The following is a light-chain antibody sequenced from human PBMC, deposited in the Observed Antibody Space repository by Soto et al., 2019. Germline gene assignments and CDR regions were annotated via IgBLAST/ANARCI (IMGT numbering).Light chain of an antibody. CDR1: QSISSNK. Sequence: EIVLTQSPGSLSLSPGERATPSCRASQSISSNKVAWYQQKPGQAPRLLIYDASSRATGIPDRLSGSGSGTDFTLTINKLESEDFAVYYCQQYSSSPPITFGQGTRLEIK. J-gene: IGKJ5*01. CDR2: DAS. CDR3: QQYSSSPPIT. V-gene: IGKV3-20*01.